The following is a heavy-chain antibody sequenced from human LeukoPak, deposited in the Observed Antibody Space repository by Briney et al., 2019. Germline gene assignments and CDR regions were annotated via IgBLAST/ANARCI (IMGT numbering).Heavy chain of an antibody. CDR2: IIPIFGAT. J-gene: IGHJ6*03. V-gene: IGHV1-69*06. CDR1: GGSFSNYA. D-gene: IGHD3-16*01. CDR3: TKQGAVRQDYYMDV. Sequence: SVKVSCKASGGSFSNYAITWVRQAPGQGLEWMGRIIPIFGATTYAQKFQGRVTITADMGSSTAYLELTGLTSEDTALYFCTKQGAVRQDYYMDVWGNGTTVIVSS.